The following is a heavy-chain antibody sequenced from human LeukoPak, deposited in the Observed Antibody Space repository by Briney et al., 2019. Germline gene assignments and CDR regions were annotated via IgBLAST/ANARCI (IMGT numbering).Heavy chain of an antibody. D-gene: IGHD1-26*01. J-gene: IGHJ4*02. CDR1: GYTFTSYG. Sequence: ASVKVSCKASGYTFTSYGISWVRQAPGQGLEWMGWISAYNGNTNYAQKFQGRVTITTDESTSTAYMELSSLRSEDTAVYYCASYPSGNAEIGWGQGTLVTVSS. CDR3: ASYPSGNAEIG. CDR2: ISAYNGNT. V-gene: IGHV1-18*01.